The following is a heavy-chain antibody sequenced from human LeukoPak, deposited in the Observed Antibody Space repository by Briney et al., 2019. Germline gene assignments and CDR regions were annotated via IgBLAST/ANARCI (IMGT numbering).Heavy chain of an antibody. CDR1: EFVFIDYY. CDR2: ISDSGSTI. CDR3: AREMEGDYGSGTFFDL. J-gene: IGHJ4*02. D-gene: IGHD3-10*01. V-gene: IGHV3-11*01. Sequence: PGGSLRLSCAASEFVFIDYYMSWIRQAPGKGLEWVSYISDSGSTIYYADSVKGRFTISRDNVKYSLYLQMNGLRAEDTAVYYCAREMEGDYGSGTFFDLWGQGNMVTVSS.